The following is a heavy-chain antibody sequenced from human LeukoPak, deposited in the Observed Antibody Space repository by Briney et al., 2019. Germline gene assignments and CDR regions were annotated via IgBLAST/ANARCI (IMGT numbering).Heavy chain of an antibody. J-gene: IGHJ6*02. CDR3: ARSLSTGPSAAGDAYYFYYGMDV. Sequence: SETLSLTCTVSGGSISSHYWSWLRQPPGKGLEWIAYIYYSGSTNYNPSLTSRVTMSVDTSKNQFSLKLTSVTAADTAVYYCARSLSTGPSAAGDAYYFYYGMDVWGQGTTVTVSS. CDR1: GGSISSHY. D-gene: IGHD6-13*01. V-gene: IGHV4-59*11. CDR2: IYYSGST.